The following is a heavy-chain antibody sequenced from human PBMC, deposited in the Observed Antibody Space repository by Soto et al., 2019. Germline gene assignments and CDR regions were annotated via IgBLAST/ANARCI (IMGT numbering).Heavy chain of an antibody. Sequence: LSLTCTVSGGSISSSIYYWGWIRQPPGKGLEWIGSIYYSGSTYYNPSLKSRVTISVDSSKNQFSLKLSSVAAADTAVYYCARHYGYGSGSYYYYYGMDVWGQGTTVTVS. V-gene: IGHV4-39*01. CDR1: GGSISSSIYY. CDR3: ARHYGYGSGSYYYYYGMDV. J-gene: IGHJ6*02. D-gene: IGHD3-10*01. CDR2: IYYSGST.